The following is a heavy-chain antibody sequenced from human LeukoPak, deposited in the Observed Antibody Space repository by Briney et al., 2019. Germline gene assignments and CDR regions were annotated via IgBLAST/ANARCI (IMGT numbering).Heavy chain of an antibody. D-gene: IGHD6-13*01. CDR3: ARRGRVYGPVSD. V-gene: IGHV1-18*01. CDR2: ISAYNGNT. J-gene: IGHJ4*01. CDR1: GYPVTSYG. Sequence: ASVKVSCKASGYPVTSYGTSWGRQAPGQGLEWMGWISAYNGNTNYAQKLQGRVTMTTDTSTSTAYMELRSLRSDDTAVYYCARRGRVYGPVSDWGQGTLVTVSS.